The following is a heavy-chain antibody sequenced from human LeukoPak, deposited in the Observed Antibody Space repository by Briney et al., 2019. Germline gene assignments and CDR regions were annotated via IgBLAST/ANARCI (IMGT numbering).Heavy chain of an antibody. V-gene: IGHV4-4*07. CDR2: IHPSGTT. CDR3: ARDSLRDYYDSSGYYPFDY. D-gene: IGHD3-22*01. J-gene: IGHJ4*02. Sequence: SETLSLTCTVSGGSISSYHWSWIRQPAGKGLEWIGRIHPSGTTNYNPSVKSRITMSVDTSNNQFSLNLNSVTAADTAVYYCARDSLRDYYDSSGYYPFDYWGQGTLVTVSS. CDR1: GGSISSYH.